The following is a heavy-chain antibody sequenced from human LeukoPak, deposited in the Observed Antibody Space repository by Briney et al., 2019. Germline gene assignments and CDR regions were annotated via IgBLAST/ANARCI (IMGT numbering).Heavy chain of an antibody. CDR1: GVSMSSYY. Sequence: SETLSLTCTVSGVSMSSYYWSWIRQPPGKGLEWIGSIYYSGSTNYNPSLKSRVTISVDTSKNQFSLRLSSVTAADTAVYYRARDHRGYSYGLFDNWGQGTLVTVSS. CDR3: ARDHRGYSYGLFDN. V-gene: IGHV4-59*01. CDR2: IYYSGST. D-gene: IGHD5-18*01. J-gene: IGHJ4*02.